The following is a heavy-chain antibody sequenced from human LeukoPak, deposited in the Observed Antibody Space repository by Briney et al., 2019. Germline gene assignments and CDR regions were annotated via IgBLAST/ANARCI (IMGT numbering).Heavy chain of an antibody. D-gene: IGHD2-2*01. J-gene: IGHJ4*02. V-gene: IGHV3-30-3*01. CDR2: ISYDGSNK. CDR1: GFTFSNYA. Sequence: GGSLRLSCAASGFTFSNYAMHWVRQAPGKGLEWVAVISYDGSNKYYADSVKGRFTISRDNSKNTLYLQMNSLRAEDSAVYYCASDAIYQLLVYYFDYWGRGTLVTVSS. CDR3: ASDAIYQLLVYYFDY.